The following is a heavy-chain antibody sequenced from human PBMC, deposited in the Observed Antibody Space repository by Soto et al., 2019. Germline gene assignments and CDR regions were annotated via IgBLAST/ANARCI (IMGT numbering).Heavy chain of an antibody. CDR3: AKSLSTLDYDYYYMDV. CDR1: GFTFSSYA. CDR2: VSGSGGRT. Sequence: EVQLLESGGGLVQPGGSLRLSCAASGFTFSSYAMSWVRQAPGKGLEWVSAVSGSGGRTYYADSVKGRFTISRDNSKNTLYLQMNTLRAEDTAVYYCAKSLSTLDYDYYYMDVWGKGTTVTVSS. V-gene: IGHV3-23*01. J-gene: IGHJ6*03. D-gene: IGHD1-1*01.